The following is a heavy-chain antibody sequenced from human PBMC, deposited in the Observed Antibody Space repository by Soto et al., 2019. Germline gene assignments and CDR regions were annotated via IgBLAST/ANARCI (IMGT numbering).Heavy chain of an antibody. CDR1: GGSVSGGSYF. J-gene: IGHJ4*02. D-gene: IGHD1-1*01. Sequence: TLSLTCTVSGGSVSGGSYFWSWVRQPPGKGLEWIGYFYYSGSTKYNPSLKSRVTILEDTSKNQFSLKLNSVTAADTAVYYCAREGRMGTFDYWGQGALVTVSS. V-gene: IGHV4-61*01. CDR2: FYYSGST. CDR3: AREGRMGTFDY.